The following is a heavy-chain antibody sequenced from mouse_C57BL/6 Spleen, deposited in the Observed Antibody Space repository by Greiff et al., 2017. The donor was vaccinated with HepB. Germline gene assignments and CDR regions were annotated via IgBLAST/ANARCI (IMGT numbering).Heavy chain of an antibody. Sequence: DVKLVESGGGLVKPGGSLKLSCAASGFTFSSYAMSWVRQTPEKRLEWVATISDGGSYTYYPDNVKGRFTISRDNAKNNLYLQMSHLKSEDTAMYYCARGDYGSSTFAYWGQGTLVTVSA. J-gene: IGHJ3*01. V-gene: IGHV5-4*03. D-gene: IGHD1-1*01. CDR3: ARGDYGSSTFAY. CDR2: ISDGGSYT. CDR1: GFTFSSYA.